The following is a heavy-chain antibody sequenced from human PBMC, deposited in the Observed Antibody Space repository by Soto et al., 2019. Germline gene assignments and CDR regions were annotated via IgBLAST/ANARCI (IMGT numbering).Heavy chain of an antibody. Sequence: QVRLVQSGAEVKKPGASVKVSCKASGYTFTSYDLNWVRQATGQGVEWMGWMNPNSGNTGYAQKFQGRVTMTRNTSISTAYMELSSLRSEDTAVYYWARAAAAGNWFDPWGQGTLVTVSS. CDR2: MNPNSGNT. J-gene: IGHJ5*02. D-gene: IGHD6-13*01. V-gene: IGHV1-8*01. CDR3: ARAAAAGNWFDP. CDR1: GYTFTSYD.